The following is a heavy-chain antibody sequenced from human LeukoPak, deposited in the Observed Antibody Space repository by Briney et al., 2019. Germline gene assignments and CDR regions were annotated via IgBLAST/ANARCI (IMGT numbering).Heavy chain of an antibody. Sequence: ASVKVSCKASGSTFTKYIIHWVRQAPGQGFDWVGGIDPNGGRTFHAQKFQDRVTLTRDLSPTTVYMELSSLREEDTAVYYCMRALTISGIGPPPAWGQGTLLTVSS. J-gene: IGHJ5*02. CDR3: MRALTISGIGPPPA. CDR1: GSTFTKYI. V-gene: IGHV1-46*01. CDR2: IDPNGGRT. D-gene: IGHD3-3*01.